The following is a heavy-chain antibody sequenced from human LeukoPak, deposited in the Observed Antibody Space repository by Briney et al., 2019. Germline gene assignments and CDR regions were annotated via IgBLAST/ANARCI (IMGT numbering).Heavy chain of an antibody. J-gene: IGHJ4*02. CDR1: GFTFSSYW. CDR2: IKQDGSEK. Sequence: GGSLRLSCAASGFTFSSYWMSWVRQAPGKGREWVANIKQDGSEKYYVDSVKGRFTISRDNAKNSLYLQMNSLRAEDTAVYYCARVSDYYDSSGYYSQDYWGQGTLVTVSS. CDR3: ARVSDYYDSSGYYSQDY. V-gene: IGHV3-7*03. D-gene: IGHD3-22*01.